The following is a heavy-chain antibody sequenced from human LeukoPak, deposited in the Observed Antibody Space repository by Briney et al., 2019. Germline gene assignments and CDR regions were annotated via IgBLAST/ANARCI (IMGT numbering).Heavy chain of an antibody. CDR1: GFTFSSYA. V-gene: IGHV3-23*01. Sequence: GGSLRLSCAASGFTFSSYAMSWVRQAPGKGLEWVSAISGSDGTTYYADSVKGRFTISRDNAKNSLYLQMNSLRAEDTAVYYCARDRQTLDYWGQGTLVTVSS. J-gene: IGHJ4*02. CDR3: ARDRQTLDY. CDR2: ISGSDGTT.